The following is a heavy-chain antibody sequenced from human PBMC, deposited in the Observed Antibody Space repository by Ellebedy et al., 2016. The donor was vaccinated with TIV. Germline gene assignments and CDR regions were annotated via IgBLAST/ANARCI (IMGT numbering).Heavy chain of an antibody. D-gene: IGHD6-13*01. CDR3: ARKPPGIGAAGHDF. Sequence: KVSCKGSGYSFTSYWVGWVRQLPGKGLERMGIIYPGDSDTRYSPSFQGQVTISADKSISTAYLQWSSLKASDTAMYYCARKPPGIGAAGHDFWGQGTLVTVSS. CDR2: IYPGDSDT. CDR1: GYSFTSYW. V-gene: IGHV5-51*01. J-gene: IGHJ4*02.